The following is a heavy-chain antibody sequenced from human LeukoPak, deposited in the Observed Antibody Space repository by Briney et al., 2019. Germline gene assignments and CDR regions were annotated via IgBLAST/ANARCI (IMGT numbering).Heavy chain of an antibody. D-gene: IGHD6-13*01. CDR3: ARGYSSNWNYFDY. CDR2: VYTAGST. CDR1: GFAFSTYP. Sequence: GGSLRLSCVASGFAFSTYPMTWVRQAPGKGLEWVSVVYTAGSTYYADSVKGRFTISRDNSKNTVYLQMNSLRVGDTAVYYCARGYSSNWNYFDYWGQGILVTVSS. J-gene: IGHJ4*02. V-gene: IGHV3-53*01.